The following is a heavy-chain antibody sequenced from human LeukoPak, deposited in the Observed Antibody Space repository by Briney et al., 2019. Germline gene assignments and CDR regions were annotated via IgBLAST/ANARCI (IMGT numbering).Heavy chain of an antibody. CDR3: ARDYDFWSGYYRRKGFDY. J-gene: IGHJ4*02. CDR2: ISYDGSDK. Sequence: GRSLRLSCAASGFTFSDYAMHWVRQAPGKGLEWVALISYDGSDKYDADSVKGRFTISRVNSKNTLYLQMNSLRAEDTAVYYCARDYDFWSGYYRRKGFDYWGQGTLVTVPS. CDR1: GFTFSDYA. D-gene: IGHD3-3*01. V-gene: IGHV3-30*04.